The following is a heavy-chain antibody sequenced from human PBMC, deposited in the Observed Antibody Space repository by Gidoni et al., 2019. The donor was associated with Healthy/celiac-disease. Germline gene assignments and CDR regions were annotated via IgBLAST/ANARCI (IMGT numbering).Heavy chain of an antibody. V-gene: IGHV4-4*07. D-gene: IGHD3-22*01. Sequence: QVQLQESGPGLVKPSETLSLTCTVSGGSISSYYWSWIRQPAGKGLGWIGRIYTSGSPNYNPSLTSRVTMSVDTSKNQFSLKLSSVTAADTAVYYCARTYYYDSSGYPFDYYYGMDVWGQGTTVTVSS. CDR1: GGSISSYY. CDR3: ARTYYYDSSGYPFDYYYGMDV. CDR2: IYTSGSP. J-gene: IGHJ6*02.